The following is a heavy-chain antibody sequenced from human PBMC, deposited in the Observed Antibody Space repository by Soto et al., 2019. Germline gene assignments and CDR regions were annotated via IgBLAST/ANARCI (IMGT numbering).Heavy chain of an antibody. V-gene: IGHV1-46*01. CDR2: INPSGGST. Sequence: ASVKVSCKASGYTFTSYYMHWVRQAPGQGLEWMGIINPSGGSTSYAQKFQGRVTMTRDTSTSTVYMELSSLRSEDTAVYYCARDTYYYDSSGSHPFDYWGQGTLVTVSS. D-gene: IGHD3-22*01. J-gene: IGHJ4*02. CDR3: ARDTYYYDSSGSHPFDY. CDR1: GYTFTSYY.